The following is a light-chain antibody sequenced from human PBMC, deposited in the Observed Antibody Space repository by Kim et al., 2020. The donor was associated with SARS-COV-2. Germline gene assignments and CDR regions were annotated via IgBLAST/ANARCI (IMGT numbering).Light chain of an antibody. CDR2: GAS. CDR3: QQSNNWPPMYT. J-gene: IGKJ2*01. Sequence: SPGERATLSCRASQSVGRSLAWYQQKPGQAPRPLIYGASTRATGIPARFSGSGSGTEFTLTISSLQSEDFAVYYCQQSNNWPPMYTFGQGTKLEI. V-gene: IGKV3D-15*01. CDR1: QSVGRS.